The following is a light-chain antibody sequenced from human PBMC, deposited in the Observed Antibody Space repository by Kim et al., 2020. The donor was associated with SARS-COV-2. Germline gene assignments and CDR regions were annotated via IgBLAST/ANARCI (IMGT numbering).Light chain of an antibody. CDR1: QSVSSNY. V-gene: IGKV3-20*01. CDR3: QQYGAAPRT. CDR2: GAS. J-gene: IGKJ1*01. Sequence: SPGERGTLSCRASQSVSSNYLAWYQQKPGQPPGLLIYGASTRATGTPDRFSGSGSGTDFTLTISGLEPEDIALYSCQQYGAAPRTFGQGTKVDIK.